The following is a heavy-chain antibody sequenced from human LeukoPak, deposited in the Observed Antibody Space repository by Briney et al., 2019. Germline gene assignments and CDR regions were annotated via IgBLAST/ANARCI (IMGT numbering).Heavy chain of an antibody. CDR2: IYYSGTT. V-gene: IGHV4-59*01. CDR3: ARDRGRPYYFDY. Sequence: SETLSLTCTVSGGSISSYYWSWIRQPPGKGLEWMGYIYYSGTTSYSPSLKSRVTIAVDTSKNQFSLKLSSVTAADTAVYYCARDRGRPYYFDYCGQGTLVTVSS. CDR1: GGSISSYY. J-gene: IGHJ4*02.